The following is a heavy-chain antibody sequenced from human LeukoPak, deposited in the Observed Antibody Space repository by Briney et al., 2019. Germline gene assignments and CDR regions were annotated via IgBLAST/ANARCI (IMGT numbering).Heavy chain of an antibody. J-gene: IGHJ4*02. D-gene: IGHD2-2*01. V-gene: IGHV3-23*01. CDR3: AKTRGDIVVVPAAPDY. CDR2: ISGSGGST. CDR1: GFTFSNYA. Sequence: GGSLRLSCAASGFTFSNYAMSWVRQAPGKGLEWVSAISGSGGSTYYADSVKGRFTISRDNSKNMLYLQMNSLRAEDTAVYYCAKTRGDIVVVPAAPDYWGQGTLVTVSS.